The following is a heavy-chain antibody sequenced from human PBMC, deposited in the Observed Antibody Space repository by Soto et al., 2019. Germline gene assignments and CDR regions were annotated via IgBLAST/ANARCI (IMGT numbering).Heavy chain of an antibody. CDR1: GGSISSGDYY. V-gene: IGHV4-30-4*01. J-gene: IGHJ2*01. Sequence: SETLSLTCTVSGGSISSGDYYWSWIRQPPGKGLEWIGYIYYSGSTYYNPSLKSRVTISVDTSKNQFSLKLSSVTAADTAVYYCARGSEGYSSGWYWYFDLWGRGTLVTVSS. D-gene: IGHD6-19*01. CDR3: ARGSEGYSSGWYWYFDL. CDR2: IYYSGST.